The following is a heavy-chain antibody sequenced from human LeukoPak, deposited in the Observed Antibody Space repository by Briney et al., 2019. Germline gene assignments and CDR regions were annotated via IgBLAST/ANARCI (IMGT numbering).Heavy chain of an antibody. CDR3: AKDMGGYTSNYPGVLDY. CDR2: ISWDGGST. CDR1: GFTFDDYA. D-gene: IGHD4-11*01. J-gene: IGHJ4*02. V-gene: IGHV3-43D*04. Sequence: LPGGSLRLSCTASGFTFDDYAMRWGRQAPGKGLEWVSLISWDGGSTYYADSVKGRFTISRDNSKNSLYLQMNSLRAEDTALDYCAKDMGGYTSNYPGVLDYWGQGTLVTVSS.